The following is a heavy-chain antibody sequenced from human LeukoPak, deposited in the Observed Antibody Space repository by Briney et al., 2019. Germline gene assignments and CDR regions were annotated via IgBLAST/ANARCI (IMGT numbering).Heavy chain of an antibody. CDR3: ARGDDDYVRYFDY. D-gene: IGHD4-17*01. CDR1: GFTFSDFY. Sequence: GGSLRLSCAASGFTFSDFYMSWVRQAPGKGLEWVSYISSGSSTRCYGDSVKGRFTIPRDNAKNSLYLQMNSLRDEDTAVYYCARGDDDYVRYFDYWGQGTLVAVSS. J-gene: IGHJ4*02. V-gene: IGHV3-11*04. CDR2: ISSGSSTR.